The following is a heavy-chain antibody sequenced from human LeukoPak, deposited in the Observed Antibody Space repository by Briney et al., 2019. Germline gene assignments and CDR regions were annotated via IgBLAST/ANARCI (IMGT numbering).Heavy chain of an antibody. J-gene: IGHJ2*01. CDR3: AKDTSDGWGTVVTPRDWYFDL. CDR2: ISYDGSNK. V-gene: IGHV3-30*18. Sequence: PGGSLRLSCAASGFTFSSYAMSWVRQAPGKGLEWVAVISYDGSNKYYADSVKGRFTISRDNSKNTLYLQMNSLRAEDTAVYYCAKDTSDGWGTVVTPRDWYFDLWGRGTLVTVSS. D-gene: IGHD4-23*01. CDR1: GFTFSSYA.